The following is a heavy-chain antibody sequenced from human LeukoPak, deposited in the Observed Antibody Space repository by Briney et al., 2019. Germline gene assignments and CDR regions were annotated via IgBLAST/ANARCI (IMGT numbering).Heavy chain of an antibody. D-gene: IGHD5-18*01. J-gene: IGHJ5*02. CDR3: AKDAMVYVTNWFDP. V-gene: IGHV3-74*01. CDR1: GFTFSSYW. CDR2: INSDGSST. Sequence: PGGSLRLSCAASGFTFSSYWMHWVRQAPGKGLVWVSRINSDGSSTSYADSVKGRFTISRDNSKNTLYLQMNSLRAEDTAVYYCAKDAMVYVTNWFDPWGQGTLVTVSS.